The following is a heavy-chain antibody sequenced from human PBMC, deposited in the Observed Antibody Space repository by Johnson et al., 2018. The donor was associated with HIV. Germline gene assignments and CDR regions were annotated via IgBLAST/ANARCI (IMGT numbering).Heavy chain of an antibody. CDR2: ISSSGSTI. CDR1: GFTFSDYY. D-gene: IGHD1-26*01. V-gene: IGHV3-11*04. CDR3: ARVRRREQKLDAFDI. Sequence: QVQLVESGGGLVKPGGSLRLSCAASGFTFSDYYMSWIRQAPGKGLEWVSYISSSGSTIYYADSVKGRFTISRDNSKNTLYLQMNSLRAEDTAVYYCARVRRREQKLDAFDIWGQGTMVTVSS. J-gene: IGHJ3*02.